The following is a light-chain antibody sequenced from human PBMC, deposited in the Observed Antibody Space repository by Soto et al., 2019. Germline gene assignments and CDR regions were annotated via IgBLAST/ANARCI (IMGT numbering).Light chain of an antibody. J-gene: IGKJ5*01. Sequence: VLTQSPAASVVSXCRRATHTXXXSQCIHTSLAWYQQKSGKAPRLVIYESSIRDSGVPGRFGGSGSGTEFTLTISSLEPEDFAVYYCQHRNVWPPRTFGQGTRLEIK. V-gene: IGKV3-11*01. CDR3: QHRNVWPPRT. CDR2: ESS. CDR1: QCIHTS.